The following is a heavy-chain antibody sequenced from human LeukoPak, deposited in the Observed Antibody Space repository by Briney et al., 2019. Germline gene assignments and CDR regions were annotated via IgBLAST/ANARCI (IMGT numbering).Heavy chain of an antibody. V-gene: IGHV3-53*01. D-gene: IGHD5-18*01. Sequence: PGGSLRLSCAASGFTVSSNYMSWVRQAPGKGLEWVSVIYSDGRIHSADSVKGRFTISRDDSKNTLSLQMNSLRAEDTAVYYCARESGYSYGPAGFFDYWGQGTLVTVSS. CDR1: GFTVSSNY. CDR3: ARESGYSYGPAGFFDY. J-gene: IGHJ4*02. CDR2: IYSDGRI.